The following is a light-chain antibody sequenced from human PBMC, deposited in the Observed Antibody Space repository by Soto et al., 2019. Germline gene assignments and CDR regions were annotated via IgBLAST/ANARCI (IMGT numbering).Light chain of an antibody. V-gene: IGKV3-20*01. CDR2: GAS. J-gene: IGKJ1*01. CDR3: QQYGSSGT. CDR1: QSVSNNY. Sequence: VLTQSPGTLSLSPGERATLSCRASQSVSNNYLAWYQQKPGQAPRLLIYGASNRATGIPDRFSGSGSGTDFTLTISRLEPEDFAVYYCQQYGSSGTFGQGTKVDI.